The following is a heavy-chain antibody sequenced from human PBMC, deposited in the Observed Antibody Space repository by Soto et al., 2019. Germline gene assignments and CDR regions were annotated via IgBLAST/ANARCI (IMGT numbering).Heavy chain of an antibody. Sequence: EVQLVESGGGLVQPGGSLRLSCAASGFTFSSYWMSWVRQAPGKGLEWVANIKQDGSGKYYVDSVKGRFTISRDNAKNSLYLQMNSLRAEDTAVYYCARDSPNSSEYYYYGMDVWGQGTTVTVSS. CDR1: GFTFSSYW. CDR2: IKQDGSGK. V-gene: IGHV3-7*01. J-gene: IGHJ6*02. CDR3: ARDSPNSSEYYYYGMDV. D-gene: IGHD6-19*01.